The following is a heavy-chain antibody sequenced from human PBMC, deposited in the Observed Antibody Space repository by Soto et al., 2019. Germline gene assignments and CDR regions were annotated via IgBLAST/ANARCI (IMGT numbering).Heavy chain of an antibody. CDR2: INTYNGNS. Sequence: QVQLVQSAAEVKKPGASVKVSCKASGYTLTNYAIRWVRQAPGQGPEWMGWINTYNGNSNYAQKFQGRVTMTTDTSTNTAYMELRSLTSDDTAVYYCARDCTGGSCFCMYWGQGTLVTVSS. V-gene: IGHV1-18*01. J-gene: IGHJ4*02. CDR1: GYTLTNYA. CDR3: ARDCTGGSCFCMY. D-gene: IGHD2-15*01.